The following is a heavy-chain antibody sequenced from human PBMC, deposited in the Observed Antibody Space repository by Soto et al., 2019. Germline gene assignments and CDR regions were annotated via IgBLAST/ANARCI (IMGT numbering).Heavy chain of an antibody. V-gene: IGHV1-18*01. Sequence: ASVKVSFKASCYTFTIYVISLCRHSPGQGLEWMGWISAYNVNTNYAQKLQGRVTMTTDTSTSTAYMELRSLRSEDTAVYYCARDYYDSQWGLEQWGKGNLVNV. CDR1: CYTFTIYV. D-gene: IGHD3-22*01. CDR2: ISAYNVNT. J-gene: IGHJ4*02. CDR3: ARDYYDSQWGLEQ.